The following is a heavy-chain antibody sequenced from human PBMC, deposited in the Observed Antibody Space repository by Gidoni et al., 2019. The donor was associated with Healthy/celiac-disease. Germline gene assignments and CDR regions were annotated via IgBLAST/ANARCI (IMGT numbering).Heavy chain of an antibody. Sequence: QVQLVVSGEGVVPTGRSLRLSGADSGFPLSSDRMHWVRLAPGKGREWVAVIWYDGSNKYFEYAVKDQFTISRDNSKNTLYLQMNSLRAEDTAVYYCARELLAAASLDYNYGLDVWGQGTTVTVSS. D-gene: IGHD6-13*01. CDR1: GFPLSSDR. J-gene: IGHJ6*02. V-gene: IGHV3-33*08. CDR3: ARELLAAASLDYNYGLDV. CDR2: IWYDGSNK.